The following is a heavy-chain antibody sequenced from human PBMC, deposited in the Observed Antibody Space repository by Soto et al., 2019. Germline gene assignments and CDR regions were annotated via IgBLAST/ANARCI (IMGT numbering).Heavy chain of an antibody. V-gene: IGHV3-23*01. CDR1: RLTFSSYA. D-gene: IGHD3-3*01. Sequence: GGSLRLSSAASRLTFSSYAMSWVRQAPGKGLEWVSAISSSGASTYSADSVKGRFTISRDNSKNMLYLQMNSLRAEDTAVYYCAKGPTIFGVVISYSFYYGLDVWGQGTTVTVSS. CDR2: ISSSGAST. J-gene: IGHJ6*02. CDR3: AKGPTIFGVVISYSFYYGLDV.